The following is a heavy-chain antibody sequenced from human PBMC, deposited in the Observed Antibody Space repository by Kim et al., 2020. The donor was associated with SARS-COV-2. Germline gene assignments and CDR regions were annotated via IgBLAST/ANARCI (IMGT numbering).Heavy chain of an antibody. CDR1: GHTFTRDS. D-gene: IGHD2-15*01. Sequence: ASVKVSCKTSGHTFTRDSIHWVRQAPGQRLEWMGGIDCGNGNTIYLQKFQGRVTFTTDTSASTAYMELSSLRSEDSAVYYCLGGYYFDYWGQGTLVTVPS. J-gene: IGHJ4*02. CDR3: LGGYYFDY. CDR2: IDCGNGNT. V-gene: IGHV1-3*01.